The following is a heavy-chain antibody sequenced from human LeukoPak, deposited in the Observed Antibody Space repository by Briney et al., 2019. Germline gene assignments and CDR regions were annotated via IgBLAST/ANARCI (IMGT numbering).Heavy chain of an antibody. CDR3: ARVFCGGGSCRFDY. CDR1: GGSLSSGGYS. Sequence: SQTLSLTCAVSGGSLSSGGYSWSGIRQPPGRGLEGIGYIYHSGSTYYNPSLKSRVTLSVDRSKNQFSLKLSSVTAADTAVYYCARVFCGGGSCRFDYWGQGTLVTVSS. J-gene: IGHJ4*02. D-gene: IGHD2-15*01. V-gene: IGHV4-30-2*01. CDR2: IYHSGST.